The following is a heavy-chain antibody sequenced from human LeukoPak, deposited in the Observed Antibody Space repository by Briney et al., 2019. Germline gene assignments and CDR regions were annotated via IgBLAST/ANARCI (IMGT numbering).Heavy chain of an antibody. CDR3: ARSFCSSTSCYVGGSYYYYGMDV. D-gene: IGHD2-2*01. CDR1: GFTFSSFW. Sequence: GGSLRLSCAASGFTFSSFWMNWVRQAPGKGLEWVSSISSSSSYIYYADSVKGRFTISRDNAKNSLYLQMNSLRAEDTAVYYCARSFCSSTSCYVGGSYYYYGMDVWGQGTTVTVSS. CDR2: ISSSSSYI. J-gene: IGHJ6*02. V-gene: IGHV3-21*01.